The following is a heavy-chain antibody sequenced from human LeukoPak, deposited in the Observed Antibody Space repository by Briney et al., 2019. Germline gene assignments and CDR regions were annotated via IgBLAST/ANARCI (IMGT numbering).Heavy chain of an antibody. CDR2: ISGSGGSA. V-gene: IGHV3-23*01. CDR3: AKAVSGYESRYYFDY. Sequence: GGSLRLSCAASGFTFSSYAMSWVRQAPGKGLEWVSAISGSGGSAYYADSVKGRFTISRDNSKNTLYLQMNSLRAEDTAVYYCAKAVSGYESRYYFDYWGQGTLVTVSS. D-gene: IGHD5-12*01. J-gene: IGHJ4*02. CDR1: GFTFSSYA.